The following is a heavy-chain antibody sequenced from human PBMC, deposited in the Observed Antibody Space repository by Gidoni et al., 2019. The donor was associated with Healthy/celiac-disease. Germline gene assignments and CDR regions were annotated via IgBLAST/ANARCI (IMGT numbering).Heavy chain of an antibody. J-gene: IGHJ4*02. D-gene: IGHD1-7*01. V-gene: IGHV3-23*01. Sequence: EVQLLESGGGLVQPGGSLRLSCEASGFTFSSYAMSWVPQAPGKGLEWVSAISGSGGSTYYADSVKGRFTISRDNSKNTLYLQMNSLRAEDTAVYYCAKASRWNYLRCYFDYWGQGTLVTVSS. CDR2: ISGSGGST. CDR3: AKASRWNYLRCYFDY. CDR1: GFTFSSYA.